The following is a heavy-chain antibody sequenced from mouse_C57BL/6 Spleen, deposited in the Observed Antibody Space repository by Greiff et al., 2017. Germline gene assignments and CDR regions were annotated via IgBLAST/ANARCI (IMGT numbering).Heavy chain of an antibody. Sequence: EVHLVESGPGLVKPSQSLSLTCSVTGYSITSGYYWNWIRQFPGNKLEWMGYISYDGSNNYNPSLKNRISITRDTSKNQFFLKLNSVTTEDTATYYCARRRPWYFDVWGTGTTVTVSS. V-gene: IGHV3-6*01. CDR3: ARRRPWYFDV. J-gene: IGHJ1*03. CDR2: ISYDGSN. CDR1: GYSITSGYY.